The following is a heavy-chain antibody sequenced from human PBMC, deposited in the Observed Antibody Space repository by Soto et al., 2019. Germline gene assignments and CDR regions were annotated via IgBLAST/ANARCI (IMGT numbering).Heavy chain of an antibody. Sequence: GGSLRLSCAASGFTFSSYGMHWVRQAPGKGLEWVAVISYDGSNKYYADSVKGRFTISRDNSKNTLYLQMNSLRAEDTAVYYCAKPSAVMITFGGICFDYWGQGTLVTVSS. CDR2: ISYDGSNK. CDR1: GFTFSSYG. CDR3: AKPSAVMITFGGICFDY. V-gene: IGHV3-30*18. D-gene: IGHD3-16*01. J-gene: IGHJ4*02.